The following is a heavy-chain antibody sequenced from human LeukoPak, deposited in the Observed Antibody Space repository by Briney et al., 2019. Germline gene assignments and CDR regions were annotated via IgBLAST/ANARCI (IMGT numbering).Heavy chain of an antibody. CDR1: GYTFTGYY. D-gene: IGHD3-10*01. CDR3: ARGVTPDYYGSGSYTYNDAFDI. Sequence: GASVKVSCKASGYTFTGYYMHWVRQAPGQGLEWMGWINPNSGGTNYAQKFQGRVTMTRDTSISTAYMELSRLRSDDTAVYYCARGVTPDYYGSGSYTYNDAFDIWGQGTMVTVSS. J-gene: IGHJ3*02. V-gene: IGHV1-2*02. CDR2: INPNSGGT.